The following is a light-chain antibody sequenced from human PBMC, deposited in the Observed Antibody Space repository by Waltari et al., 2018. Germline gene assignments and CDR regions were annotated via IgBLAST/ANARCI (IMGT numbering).Light chain of an antibody. Sequence: QSVLPQPASVSGSPGQSITIPRPGHNSDVRRYNYVSWYQQHQGKEPKLMIYDVSNRPSGVSNRFSGSKSGNTASLTISGLQAEDEADYYCSSYTSSSTQVFGTGTKVTVL. CDR2: DVS. V-gene: IGLV2-14*01. J-gene: IGLJ1*01. CDR1: NSDVRRYNY. CDR3: SSYTSSSTQV.